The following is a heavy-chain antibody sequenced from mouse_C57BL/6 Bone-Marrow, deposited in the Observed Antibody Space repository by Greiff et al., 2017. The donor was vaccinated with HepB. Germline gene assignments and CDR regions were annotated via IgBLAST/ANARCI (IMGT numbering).Heavy chain of an antibody. J-gene: IGHJ1*03. V-gene: IGHV10-3*01. CDR2: IRSKSSNYAT. Sequence: EVQLVESGGGLVQPKGSLKLSCAASGFTFNTYAMHWVRQAPGKGLEWVARIRSKSSNYATYYADSVKDRFTISRDDSQSMLYLQMNNLKTEDTAMYYCVREGLRRGDWYFDVWGTGTTVTVSS. CDR3: VREGLRRGDWYFDV. CDR1: GFTFNTYA. D-gene: IGHD2-12*01.